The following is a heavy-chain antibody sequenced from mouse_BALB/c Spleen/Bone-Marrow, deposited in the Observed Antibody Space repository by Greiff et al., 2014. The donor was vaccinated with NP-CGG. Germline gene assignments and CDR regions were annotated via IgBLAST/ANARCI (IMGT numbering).Heavy chain of an antibody. CDR2: IHPYNGDT. V-gene: IGHV1-37*01. CDR1: GFSFTDYF. D-gene: IGHD1-1*02. CDR3: GRYGYDAMDF. J-gene: IGHJ4*01. Sequence: EVKLQESGPELVKLGASVKLSCRASGFSFTDYFINWVKQSHGKSLEWIGRIHPYNGDTFYNQKFKVKATLTVDKSSNTARMELLSLTSEDSAVYYCGRYGYDAMDFWGQGTSVTVSS.